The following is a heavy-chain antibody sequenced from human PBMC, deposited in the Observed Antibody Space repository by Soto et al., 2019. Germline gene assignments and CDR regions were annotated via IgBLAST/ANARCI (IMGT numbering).Heavy chain of an antibody. CDR2: ISGSGGST. CDR3: AKDLVTGIVLIDGTYFDY. CDR1: GFTFSSYA. Sequence: GGSLRLSCAASGFTFSSYAMSWVRQAPGKGLEWVSAISGSGGSTYYADSVKGRFTISRDNSKNTLYLQMNSLRAEDTAVYYCAKDLVTGIVLIDGTYFDYWGQGTLVTVSS. J-gene: IGHJ4*02. V-gene: IGHV3-23*01. D-gene: IGHD2-8*01.